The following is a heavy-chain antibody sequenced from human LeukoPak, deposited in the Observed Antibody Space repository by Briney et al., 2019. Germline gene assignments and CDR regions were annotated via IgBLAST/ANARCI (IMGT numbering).Heavy chain of an antibody. CDR3: ARESDWLFDY. J-gene: IGHJ4*02. V-gene: IGHV4-4*07. D-gene: IGHD3-9*01. CDR2: IFTSGSI. CDR1: GGSISSDS. Sequence: SETLSLTCTVSGGSISSDSWSWIRQSAGKELEWIGHIFTSGSINYNPSLRSRVTMSVGTSKNQFSLQLSSVTAADTAMYYCARESDWLFDYWGQGALVTVSS.